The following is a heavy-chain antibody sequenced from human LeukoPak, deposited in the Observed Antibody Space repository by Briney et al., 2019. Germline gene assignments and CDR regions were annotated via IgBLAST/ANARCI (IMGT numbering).Heavy chain of an antibody. D-gene: IGHD3-9*01. CDR1: GGSISSSSYY. CDR2: INHSGST. V-gene: IGHV4-39*07. CDR3: ARGSYPPPLRYFDWLLRGSYNWFDP. J-gene: IGHJ5*02. Sequence: PSETLSLTCTVSGGSISSSSYYWGWIRQPPGKGLEWIGEINHSGSTNYNPSLKSRVTISVDTSKNQFSLKLSSVTAADTAVYYCARGSYPPPLRYFDWLLRGSYNWFDPWGQGTLVTVSS.